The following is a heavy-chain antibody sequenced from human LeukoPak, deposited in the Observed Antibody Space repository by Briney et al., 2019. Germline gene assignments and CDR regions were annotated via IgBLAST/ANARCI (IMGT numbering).Heavy chain of an antibody. Sequence: GGSLRLSCAASGFTFDDYAMHWVRQAPGKGLEWVSGISWNSGSIGYADSVKGRFTISRDNAKNTLYLQMNSLRAEDTAIYYCAKEYTGTFSPFPSYFDNWGQGTLVTVSS. V-gene: IGHV3-9*01. D-gene: IGHD1-26*01. CDR1: GFTFDDYA. CDR2: ISWNSGSI. J-gene: IGHJ4*02. CDR3: AKEYTGTFSPFPSYFDN.